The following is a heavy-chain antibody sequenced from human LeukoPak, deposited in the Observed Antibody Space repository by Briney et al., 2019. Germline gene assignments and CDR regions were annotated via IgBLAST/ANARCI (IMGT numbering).Heavy chain of an antibody. D-gene: IGHD3-22*01. CDR2: IYYSGST. CDR3: ARLYYDSSRYPNWFDP. Sequence: PSETLSLTCTVSGDSISSYYWSWIRQPPGKGLEWIGYIYYSGSTNYNPSLKSRVTISVDTSKNQFSLKLSSVTAADTAVYYCARLYYDSSRYPNWFDPWGQETLVTVSS. J-gene: IGHJ5*02. V-gene: IGHV4-59*08. CDR1: GDSISSYY.